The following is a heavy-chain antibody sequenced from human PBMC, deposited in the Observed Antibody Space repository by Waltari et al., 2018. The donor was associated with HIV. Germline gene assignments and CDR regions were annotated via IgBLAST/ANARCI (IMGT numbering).Heavy chain of an antibody. CDR1: GGSISSSSYY. D-gene: IGHD3-9*01. CDR3: ARDPGYYDILWAAFDI. Sequence: QLQLQESGPGLVKPSETLSLTCTVSGGSISSSSYYWGWLHQPPGKGLEWIGSIYYSGSTYYNPSLKSRVTISVDTSKNQFSLKLSSVTAADTAVYYCARDPGYYDILWAAFDIWGQGTMVTVSS. V-gene: IGHV4-39*07. J-gene: IGHJ3*02. CDR2: IYYSGST.